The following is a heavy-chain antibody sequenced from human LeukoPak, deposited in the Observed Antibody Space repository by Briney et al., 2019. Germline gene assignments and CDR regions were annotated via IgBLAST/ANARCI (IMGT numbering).Heavy chain of an antibody. Sequence: ASVKVSCKASGYTFTSYGISWVRQAPGQGLEWMGWISAYNGNTNYAQKLQGRVTMTTDTSTSTAYMELRSLRSDDTAAYYCAREGGRGWYQYYFDYWGQGTLVTVSS. CDR3: AREGGRGWYQYYFDY. CDR2: ISAYNGNT. D-gene: IGHD6-19*01. CDR1: GYTFTSYG. J-gene: IGHJ4*02. V-gene: IGHV1-18*01.